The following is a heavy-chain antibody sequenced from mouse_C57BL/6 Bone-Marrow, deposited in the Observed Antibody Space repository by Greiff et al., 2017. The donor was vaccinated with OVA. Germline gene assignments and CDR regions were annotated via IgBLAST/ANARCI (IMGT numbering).Heavy chain of an antibody. CDR1: GFTFSDYG. J-gene: IGHJ4*01. V-gene: IGHV5-15*01. CDR3: ARLSSGTGAMDD. Sequence: EVQGVESGGGLVQPGGSLKLSCAASGFTFSDYGMAWVRQAPRKGPEWVAFISNLAYSIYYADTVTGRFTISRENAKNTLYLEMSSLRSEDTAMYYCARLSSGTGAMDDWGKGTSVTVSS. CDR2: ISNLAYSI. D-gene: IGHD4-1*01.